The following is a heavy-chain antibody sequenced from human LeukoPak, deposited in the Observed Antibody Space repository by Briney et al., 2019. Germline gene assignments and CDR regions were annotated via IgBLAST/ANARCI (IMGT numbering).Heavy chain of an antibody. D-gene: IGHD3-3*02. CDR2: IKSKTDGGTT. CDR1: GFTSTNAW. J-gene: IGHJ4*02. CDR3: TTDGFPPHFFDY. V-gene: IGHV3-15*01. Sequence: GGSLRLSCAASGFTSTNAWMSWVRQAPGKGLEWIGRIKSKTDGGTTDYAAPVKSRITISRDDSKNMLFLQINSLKTEDTAVYYCTTDGFPPHFFDYWGQGTLVTVSS.